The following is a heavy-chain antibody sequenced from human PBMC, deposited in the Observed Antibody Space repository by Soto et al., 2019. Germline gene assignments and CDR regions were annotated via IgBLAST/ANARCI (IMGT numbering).Heavy chain of an antibody. D-gene: IGHD3-22*01. J-gene: IGHJ4*02. CDR3: ATNYCYDSSGFPPYFDY. CDR1: GFTFSSYA. CDR2: ISGSGGST. V-gene: IGHV3-23*01. Sequence: GGSLRLSCAASGFTFSSYAMSWVRQAPGKGLEWVSAISGSGGSTYYADSVKGRFTISRDNSKNTLYLQMNSLRAEDTAVYYCATNYCYDSSGFPPYFDYWGQGPLVTVSS.